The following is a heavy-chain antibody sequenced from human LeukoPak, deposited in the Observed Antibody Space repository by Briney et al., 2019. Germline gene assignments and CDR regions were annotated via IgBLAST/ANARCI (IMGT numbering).Heavy chain of an antibody. CDR1: GGTFSSYA. J-gene: IGHJ5*02. CDR3: AREGIAVAGSSRWFDP. D-gene: IGHD6-19*01. V-gene: IGHV1-69*05. Sequence: ASVKVSCKASGGTFSSYAISWVRQAPGQGLEWMGGIIPIFGTANYAQKFQGRVTITTDESTSTAYMELSSLRSEDTAVYYCAREGIAVAGSSRWFDPWGQGTLVTVSS. CDR2: IIPIFGTA.